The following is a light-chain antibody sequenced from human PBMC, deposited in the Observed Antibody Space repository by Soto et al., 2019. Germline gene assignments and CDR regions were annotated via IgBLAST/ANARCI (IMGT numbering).Light chain of an antibody. CDR1: SRDVGAYNY. V-gene: IGLV2-14*01. Sequence: QSVLTQPASVSGSPGQSITMSCTGTSRDVGAYNYVSWYQQHPGKAPKLMISDVSDRPSGVSNRFSGSKSGNTASLTISGLQAEDEADYYCSSYTSSITVIFGGGTKLTVL. CDR2: DVS. CDR3: SSYTSSITVI. J-gene: IGLJ2*01.